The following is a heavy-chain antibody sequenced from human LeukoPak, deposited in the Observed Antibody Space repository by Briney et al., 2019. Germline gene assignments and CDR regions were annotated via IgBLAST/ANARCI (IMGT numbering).Heavy chain of an antibody. J-gene: IGHJ4*02. V-gene: IGHV4-38-2*02. CDR3: ARDRFGMSATGSDFDY. CDR2: IHHSGST. CDR1: GFSISSGYY. D-gene: IGHD3-10*01. Sequence: SETLSLTCSVSGFSISSGYYWGWVRQTPGKGLEWIGSIHHSGSTYYNPTLKSRVTISLDTFKTQFSLTLSSVTAAETAVYYCARDRFGMSATGSDFDYWGQGILVTVSS.